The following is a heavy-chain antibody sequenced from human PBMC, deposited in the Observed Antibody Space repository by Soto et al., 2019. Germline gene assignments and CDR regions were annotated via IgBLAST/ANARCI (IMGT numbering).Heavy chain of an antibody. D-gene: IGHD6-19*01. CDR1: GFTFSRYG. V-gene: IGHV3-33*01. J-gene: IGHJ4*02. CDR2: IWYDGSNI. Sequence: SGGSLRLSCAASGFTFSRYGMHWVRQARGRGLEWVAVIWYDGSNIYYADSVKGRFTISRDNSKDTLDLQMNSLRAEDTAVYYCARDREQWLVGYYFDYGGQGALVTVSS. CDR3: ARDREQWLVGYYFDY.